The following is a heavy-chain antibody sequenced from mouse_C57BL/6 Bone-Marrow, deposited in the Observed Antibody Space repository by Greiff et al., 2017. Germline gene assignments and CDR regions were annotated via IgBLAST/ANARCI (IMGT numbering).Heavy chain of an antibody. CDR3: TLIYDGYYPFAY. CDR2: ISLNSDNYAT. D-gene: IGHD2-3*01. CDR1: GFTFSNYW. J-gene: IGHJ3*01. V-gene: IGHV6-3*01. Sequence: EVKLMESGGGLVQPGGSMKLSCVASGFTFSNYWMNWVRQSPEKGLEWVAQISLNSDNYATHYAESVKGRFTISSDDSKSSVYLQMNNLRAEDTGIYYCTLIYDGYYPFAYWGQGTLVTVSA.